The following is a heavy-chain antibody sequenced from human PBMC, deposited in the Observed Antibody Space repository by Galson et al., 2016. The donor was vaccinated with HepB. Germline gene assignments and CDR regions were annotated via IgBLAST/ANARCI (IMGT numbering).Heavy chain of an antibody. CDR3: AHTAYGDNRLGFFIEENWFDP. V-gene: IGHV2-5*02. CDR1: GFSLSTSGEG. CDR2: IYWDDDK. D-gene: IGHD4-17*01. J-gene: IGHJ5*02. Sequence: PALVKPTQTLTLTCTFSGFSLSTSGEGVGWIRQPPGKALEWLALIYWDDDKRYSPSLKSRLTITKDTSKNQVVLTMTNLDPVDTGTYYCAHTAYGDNRLGFFIEENWFDPWGQGTLVTVSS.